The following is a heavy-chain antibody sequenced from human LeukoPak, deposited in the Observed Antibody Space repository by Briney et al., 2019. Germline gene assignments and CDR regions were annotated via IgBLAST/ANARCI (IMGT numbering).Heavy chain of an antibody. J-gene: IGHJ4*02. CDR1: GGSISSYY. Sequence: SETLSLTCTVSGGSISSYYWSWIRQPPGKGLEWIGYIYYSGSTNYNPSLKSRLTISVDTSKNQFSLKLSSVTAADTAVYYCARAEYYDYVWGSYRYDAFDYWGQGTLVTVSS. D-gene: IGHD3-16*02. CDR2: IYYSGST. CDR3: ARAEYYDYVWGSYRYDAFDY. V-gene: IGHV4-59*12.